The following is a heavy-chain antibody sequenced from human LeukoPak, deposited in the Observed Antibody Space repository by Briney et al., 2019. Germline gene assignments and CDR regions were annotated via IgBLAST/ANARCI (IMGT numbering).Heavy chain of an antibody. CDR2: ISGSGTST. CDR3: AKDHSGSAGLLGYYAMDV. D-gene: IGHD6-19*01. J-gene: IGHJ6*02. Sequence: PGGSLRLSCAASGFTFYNYAMSWVRQAPGKGLKWVSAISGSGTSTDYADSVKGRFTISRDNSKNTLFLQMNSLTADDTAVYYCAKDHSGSAGLLGYYAMDVWGQGTTVTVSS. V-gene: IGHV3-23*01. CDR1: GFTFYNYA.